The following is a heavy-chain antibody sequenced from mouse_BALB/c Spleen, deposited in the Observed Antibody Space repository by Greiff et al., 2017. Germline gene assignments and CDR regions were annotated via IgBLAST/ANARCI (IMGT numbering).Heavy chain of an antibody. CDR2: IDPTNDNT. J-gene: IGHJ2*01. Sequence: VQLQQSGPELVKPGASVKLSCTASGFNIKDTYMNWVKQRPEQGLEWIGRIDPTNDNTKYDPKFQDKATITADTSSNTAYLQLSSLTSEDTAVYYCAPHGNYESFDYWGQGTTLTVSS. CDR3: APHGNYESFDY. V-gene: IGHV14-3*02. CDR1: GFNIKDTY. D-gene: IGHD2-1*01.